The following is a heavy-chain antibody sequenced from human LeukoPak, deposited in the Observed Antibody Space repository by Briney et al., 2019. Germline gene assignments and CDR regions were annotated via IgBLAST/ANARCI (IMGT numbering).Heavy chain of an antibody. V-gene: IGHV4-34*01. CDR2: INHSGST. CDR1: GGSFSGYY. Sequence: PSETLSLTCAVYGGSFSGYYWSWIRQPPGKGLEWIEEINHSGSTNYNPSLKSRVTISVDTSKNQFSLKLSSVTAADTAVYYCARKGSGSYYRPYYFDYWGQGTLVTVSS. J-gene: IGHJ4*02. D-gene: IGHD3-10*01. CDR3: ARKGSGSYYRPYYFDY.